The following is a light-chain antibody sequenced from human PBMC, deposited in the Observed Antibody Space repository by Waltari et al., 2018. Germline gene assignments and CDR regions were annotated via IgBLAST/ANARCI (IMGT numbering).Light chain of an antibody. CDR3: GAWDTSLTAYV. CDR2: DTY. V-gene: IGLV1-51*01. Sequence: QSVLTQPPSVSATPGQKATISCSGSTSHIGNEFVSWYQQLPGTVPKLLVYDTYKRPSGIPDRFSGSKSGTSATLDITGLQTGDEAHYYCGAWDTSLTAYVFGTGTEVTVL. J-gene: IGLJ1*01. CDR1: TSHIGNEF.